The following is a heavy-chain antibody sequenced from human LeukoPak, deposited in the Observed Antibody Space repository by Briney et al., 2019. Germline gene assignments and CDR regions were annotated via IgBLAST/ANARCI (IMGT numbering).Heavy chain of an antibody. Sequence: GASVKVSCKASGYTFTSYYMHWVRQAPGQGLEWMGIINPSGGSTSYAQKFQGRVTMTRDTSTSTVYMELSSLRSEDTAVYYCARGFGVTMVRGVIVFFDYWGQGTLVTVSS. CDR3: ARGFGVTMVRGVIVFFDY. V-gene: IGHV1-46*01. CDR2: INPSGGST. CDR1: GYTFTSYY. D-gene: IGHD3-10*01. J-gene: IGHJ4*02.